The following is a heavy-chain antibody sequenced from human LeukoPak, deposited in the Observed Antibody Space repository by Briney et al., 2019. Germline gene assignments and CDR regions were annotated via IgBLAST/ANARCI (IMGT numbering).Heavy chain of an antibody. CDR1: GYTFTGYY. V-gene: IGHV1-2*02. CDR3: ARRLPRVGSYGNDY. CDR2: INPNSGGT. Sequence: ASVKVSCKASGYTFTGYYMHWVRQAPGQGLEWMGWINPNSGGTNFAQKFQGRVTMTRDTSISTVYMELSRLRSDDTAVYFCARRLPRVGSYGNDYWGQGTLVTVSS. J-gene: IGHJ4*02. D-gene: IGHD1-26*01.